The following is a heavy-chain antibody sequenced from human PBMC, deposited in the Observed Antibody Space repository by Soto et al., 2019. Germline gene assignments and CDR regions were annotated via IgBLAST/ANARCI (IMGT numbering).Heavy chain of an antibody. Sequence: QVRLQESGPGLVEPSGTLSLTCAVSGDSVSSSSCWSWVRQAPGKGLEWIGEIYHSGTFNYNPSLASRVSAAVDKSRNQLSLNLKSVTAADTAVYYCVRSVPAATWQYSGMDVWGQGTTVTVSS. CDR1: GDSVSSSSC. V-gene: IGHV4-4*02. D-gene: IGHD2-2*01. CDR2: IYHSGTF. CDR3: VRSVPAATWQYSGMDV. J-gene: IGHJ6*02.